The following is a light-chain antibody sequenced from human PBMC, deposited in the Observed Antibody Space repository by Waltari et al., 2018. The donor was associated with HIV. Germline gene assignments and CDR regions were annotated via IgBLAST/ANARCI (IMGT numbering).Light chain of an antibody. V-gene: IGLV2-14*03. CDR3: SSYASGDTLVM. CDR2: AVN. Sequence: QSALTQPASVSGSPGQSITISCTGTITDIGTYNHVSWYQHHAGRAPKLRIYAVNNRPSGVSTRFSASKSGNTASLTISGLQSDDEADYYCSSYASGDTLVMFGGGTKVTVL. CDR1: ITDIGTYNH. J-gene: IGLJ3*02.